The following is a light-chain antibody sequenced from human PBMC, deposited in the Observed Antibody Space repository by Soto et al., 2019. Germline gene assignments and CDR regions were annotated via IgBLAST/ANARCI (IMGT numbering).Light chain of an antibody. Sequence: QSVLTQPASVSGSPGQSITISCTGTSSDVGAFNYVSWFQQYPGKAPKLIVYEVTNRPSGASNRFSGSKSGNTASLTIYGLQAEDEADYYCASFTTSKTGIFGGGTKLTVL. CDR2: EVT. V-gene: IGLV2-14*01. J-gene: IGLJ2*01. CDR1: SSDVGAFNY. CDR3: ASFTTSKTGI.